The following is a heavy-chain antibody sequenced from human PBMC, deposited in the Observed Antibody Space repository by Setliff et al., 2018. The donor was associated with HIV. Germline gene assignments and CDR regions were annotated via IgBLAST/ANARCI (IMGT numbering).Heavy chain of an antibody. D-gene: IGHD6-19*01. CDR2: IWVDGSII. V-gene: IGHV3-33*06. CDR1: GFTFNHYG. J-gene: IGHJ4*02. Sequence: GESLKISCAASGFTFNHYGMLWVRQAPGKGLEWVAVIWVDGSIIYYADSVKGRFTISRDYSKNMVYLQVSSLRAEDSAVYYCVKSASWDLRGWLHWGQGTPVTVSS. CDR3: VKSASWDLRGWLH.